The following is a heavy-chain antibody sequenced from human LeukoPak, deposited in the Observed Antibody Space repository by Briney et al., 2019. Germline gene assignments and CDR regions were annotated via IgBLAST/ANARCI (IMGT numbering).Heavy chain of an antibody. Sequence: SETLSLTCAVYGGSFSGYYWSWIRQPPGKGLEWIGEINHSGSTNYNPSLKSRVTISVDTSKNQFSLKLSSVTAADTAVYYCARDREVGATGYYFDYWGQGTLVTVSS. CDR3: ARDREVGATGYYFDY. CDR2: INHSGST. J-gene: IGHJ4*02. V-gene: IGHV4-34*01. D-gene: IGHD1-26*01. CDR1: GGSFSGYY.